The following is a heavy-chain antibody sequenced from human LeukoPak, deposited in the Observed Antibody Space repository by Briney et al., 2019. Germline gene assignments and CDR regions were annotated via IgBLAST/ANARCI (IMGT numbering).Heavy chain of an antibody. D-gene: IGHD3-22*01. J-gene: IGHJ4*02. Sequence: GGSLRLSCAASGLTFSSYNMNWVRQAPGKGLDWVSYISSSSNTIYYADSVKGRFTTSRDNAKNSLYLHMSSLRAEDTAVYYCAAPGPYYYDSSEFDYWGQGTLVTVSS. CDR1: GLTFSSYN. CDR2: ISSSSNTI. V-gene: IGHV3-48*01. CDR3: AAPGPYYYDSSEFDY.